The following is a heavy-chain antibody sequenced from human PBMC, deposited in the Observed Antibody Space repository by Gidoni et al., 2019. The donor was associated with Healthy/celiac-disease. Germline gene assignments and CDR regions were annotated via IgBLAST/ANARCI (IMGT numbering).Heavy chain of an antibody. CDR3: AREDGGYSLDY. CDR1: GFTFSSHG. D-gene: IGHD5-18*01. Sequence: QVQLVESGGGVVQPGRSLRLSCAASGFTFSSHGMHWVRQAPGKGLEWVAVIWYDGSNKYYADSVKGRFTISRDKSKNTLYLQMNSLRAEDTAVYYCAREDGGYSLDYWGQGTLVTVSS. V-gene: IGHV3-33*01. CDR2: IWYDGSNK. J-gene: IGHJ4*02.